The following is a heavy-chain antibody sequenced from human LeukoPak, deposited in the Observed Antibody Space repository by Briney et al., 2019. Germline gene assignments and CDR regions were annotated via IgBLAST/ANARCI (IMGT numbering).Heavy chain of an antibody. V-gene: IGHV4-34*01. D-gene: IGHD3-22*01. Sequence: SETLSLTCAVYGGSFSGYYWSWIRQPPGKGLEWIGEINHSGSTNYNPSLKSRVTISVYTSKNQFSLKLSSVTAADTAVYYCATPSYDSSGSYFDYWGQGTLVTVSS. CDR1: GGSFSGYY. CDR3: ATPSYDSSGSYFDY. J-gene: IGHJ4*02. CDR2: INHSGST.